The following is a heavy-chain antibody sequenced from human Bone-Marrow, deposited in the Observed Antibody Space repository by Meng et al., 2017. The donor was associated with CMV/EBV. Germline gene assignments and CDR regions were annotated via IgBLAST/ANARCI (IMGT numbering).Heavy chain of an antibody. D-gene: IGHD3-10*01. CDR2: ISYDGSNK. Sequence: GESLKISCAASGFTFSSYAMHWVRQAPGKGLEWVAVISYDGSNKYYADSVKGRFTISRDNSKNTLYLQMNSLRAEDTAVYYCAREMTYYYGSGSYPDYWGQGTLGTVSS. V-gene: IGHV3-30-3*01. CDR1: GFTFSSYA. J-gene: IGHJ4*02. CDR3: AREMTYYYGSGSYPDY.